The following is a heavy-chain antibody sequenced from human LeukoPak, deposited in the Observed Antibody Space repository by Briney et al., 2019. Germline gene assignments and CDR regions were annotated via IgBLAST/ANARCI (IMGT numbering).Heavy chain of an antibody. D-gene: IGHD2-2*01. Sequence: GRSLRLSCAASGFTFSSYSMNWVRQAPGKGLEWVSSISSSSSYIYYADSVKGRFTISRDNAKNSLYLQMNSLRAEDTAVYYCAREGDIVVVPAADYWGQGTLVTVSS. V-gene: IGHV3-21*01. CDR2: ISSSSSYI. CDR3: AREGDIVVVPAADY. J-gene: IGHJ4*02. CDR1: GFTFSSYS.